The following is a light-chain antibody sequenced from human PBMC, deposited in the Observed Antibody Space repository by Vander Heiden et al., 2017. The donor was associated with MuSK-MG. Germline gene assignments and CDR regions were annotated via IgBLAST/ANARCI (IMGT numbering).Light chain of an antibody. J-gene: IGLJ3*02. CDR2: GNS. Sequence: QSVLTQPPSVSGAPGQRVTISCTGRSSNIGAGYDVHWYQQLPGTALKLLIYGNSNRPSGVPDRFSGSKSGTSASLAITGLQAEDEADYYCQSYDSSLSWVFGGGTKLTVL. CDR1: SSNIGAGYD. V-gene: IGLV1-40*01. CDR3: QSYDSSLSWV.